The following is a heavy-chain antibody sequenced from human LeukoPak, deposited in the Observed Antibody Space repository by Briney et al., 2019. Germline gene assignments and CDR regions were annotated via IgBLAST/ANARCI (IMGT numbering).Heavy chain of an antibody. V-gene: IGHV4-59*11. Sequence: SETLSLTCTVSGGSISSHYWSWIRQPPGKGLEWIGYIYYSGSTNYNPSLKSRVTISVDTSKNQFSLKLSSVTAADTAVYYCARAHYGGNQYYYYYYGMDVWGQGTTVTVSS. CDR3: ARAHYGGNQYYYYYYGMDV. CDR2: IYYSGST. J-gene: IGHJ6*02. CDR1: GGSISSHY. D-gene: IGHD4-23*01.